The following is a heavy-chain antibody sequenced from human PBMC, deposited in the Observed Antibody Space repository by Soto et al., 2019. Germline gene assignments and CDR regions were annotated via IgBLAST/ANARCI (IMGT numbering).Heavy chain of an antibody. J-gene: IGHJ6*03. D-gene: IGHD3-16*01. Sequence: QVQLVQSGDEVRKPGSSVKVSCKASGYIFVNYGIAWVRQAPGQGLEWMGWISPYSGNTHYASKVQGRLTMTTDTSTTTAYMAWGTLTPATPAVYSGGRLNIYVTPPPQDVGGKGPRVT. V-gene: IGHV1-18*01. CDR2: ISPYSGNT. CDR3: GRLNIYVTPPPQDV. CDR1: GYIFVNYG.